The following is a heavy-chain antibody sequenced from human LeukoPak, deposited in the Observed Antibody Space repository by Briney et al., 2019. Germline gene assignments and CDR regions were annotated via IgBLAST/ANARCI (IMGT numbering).Heavy chain of an antibody. D-gene: IGHD1-26*01. CDR2: ISYDGSNK. V-gene: IGHV3-30-3*01. CDR1: GFTFSSYA. CDR3: ARDKLPRGMDV. J-gene: IGHJ6*02. Sequence: GRSLRLSCAASGFTFSSYAMHWVRQAPGKGLEWVAVISYDGSNKYYADSVKGRFTISRDNSKNTLYLQMNSLRAEDTAVYYCARDKLPRGMDVWGQGTRSPSP.